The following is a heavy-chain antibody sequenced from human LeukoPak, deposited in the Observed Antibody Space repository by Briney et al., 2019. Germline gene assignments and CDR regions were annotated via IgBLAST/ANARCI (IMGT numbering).Heavy chain of an antibody. Sequence: GGSLRLSCAASGFTFDDYAMHWVRQAPGKGLEWVSLISGDGGSTYYADSVKGRFTISRDNSKNTLYLQMNSLRAEDTAVYYCAKEFTIFGVVPDFDYWGQGTLVTVSS. CDR2: ISGDGGST. CDR1: GFTFDDYA. CDR3: AKEFTIFGVVPDFDY. D-gene: IGHD3-3*01. J-gene: IGHJ4*02. V-gene: IGHV3-43*02.